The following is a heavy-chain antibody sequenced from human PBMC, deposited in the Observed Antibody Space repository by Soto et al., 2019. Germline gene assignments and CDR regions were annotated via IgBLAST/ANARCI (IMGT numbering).Heavy chain of an antibody. V-gene: IGHV3-23*01. J-gene: IGHJ6*02. CDR1: GFTFSSYA. D-gene: IGHD3-22*01. CDR2: ISGSGGST. Sequence: GGSLRLSCAASGFTFSSYAMSWVRQAPGKGLEWVSAISGSGGSTYYADSVKGRFTISRDNSKNTLYLQMNSLRAEDTAVYYCAKDYYDSSGYYLWSPGLYGMDVWGQGTTVTVSS. CDR3: AKDYYDSSGYYLWSPGLYGMDV.